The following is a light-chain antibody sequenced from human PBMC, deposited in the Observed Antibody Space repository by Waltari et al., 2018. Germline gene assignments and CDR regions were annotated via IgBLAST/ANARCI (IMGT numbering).Light chain of an antibody. CDR1: QTISIW. CDR2: KAS. J-gene: IGKJ4*01. Sequence: DIQMTQSPSTLSASVGDRVTITCRASQTISIWLAWYQQKPGKTPTRLIYKASSLESGVPSRFSGSGYGTEFTLTISSLQPDDFATYYCQQYNSFPLTFGGGTKVEIK. V-gene: IGKV1-5*03. CDR3: QQYNSFPLT.